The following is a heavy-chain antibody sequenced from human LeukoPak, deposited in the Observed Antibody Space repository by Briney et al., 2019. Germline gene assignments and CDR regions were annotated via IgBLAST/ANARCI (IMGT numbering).Heavy chain of an antibody. D-gene: IGHD6-6*01. Sequence: SVKVSCKASGGTFSRYAISWVRQAPGQGLEWMGGIIPIFGTANYAQKFQGRVTITTDKSTSTAYMELSSLRSEDTAVYYCATTLAARAGYFDYWGQGTLVTVSS. CDR3: ATTLAARAGYFDY. V-gene: IGHV1-69*05. CDR2: IIPIFGTA. CDR1: GGTFSRYA. J-gene: IGHJ4*02.